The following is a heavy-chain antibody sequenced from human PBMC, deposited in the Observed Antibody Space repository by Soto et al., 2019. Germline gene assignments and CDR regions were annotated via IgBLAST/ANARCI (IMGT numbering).Heavy chain of an antibody. V-gene: IGHV3-9*01. CDR2: INWDSGDI. CDR1: GISFDDYA. CDR3: AKQYSSGWYYFDY. J-gene: IGHJ4*02. Sequence: PGGSLRLSCVVSGISFDDYAMHWVRQVPGKGLEWVSGINWDSGDIGYADSVKGRFTISRDNSKNTLYLQMNSLRAEDTAVYYCAKQYSSGWYYFDYWGQGTLVTVSS. D-gene: IGHD6-19*01.